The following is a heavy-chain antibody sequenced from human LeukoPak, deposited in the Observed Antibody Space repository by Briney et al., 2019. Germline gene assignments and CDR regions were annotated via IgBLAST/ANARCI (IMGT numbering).Heavy chain of an antibody. CDR3: ARWSYGDHSFDY. J-gene: IGHJ4*02. V-gene: IGHV4-31*03. CDR2: IYYRGST. Sequence: SQTLSLTCTVSGGSISSGGYYWRWIRQHPGKGLEWIGYIYYRGSTYYNPSLKSRFTISVTTSKNQFSLKLSSVTAADTAVYYCARWSYGDHSFDYWGQGTLVTVSS. CDR1: GGSISSGGYY. D-gene: IGHD4-17*01.